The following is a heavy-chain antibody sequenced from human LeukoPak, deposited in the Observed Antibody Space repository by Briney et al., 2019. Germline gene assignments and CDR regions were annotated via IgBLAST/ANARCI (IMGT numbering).Heavy chain of an antibody. V-gene: IGHV3-53*05. CDR1: GFTVSSNY. CDR2: IYSGGST. CDR3: AKVQGWELLLPDFDY. Sequence: PGGSLRLSCAASGFTVSSNYMSWVRQAPGKGLEWVSVIYSGGSTYYADSVKGRFTISRDNAKNSLYLQMNSLRAEDTAVYYCAKVQGWELLLPDFDYWGQGTLVTVSS. J-gene: IGHJ4*02. D-gene: IGHD1-26*01.